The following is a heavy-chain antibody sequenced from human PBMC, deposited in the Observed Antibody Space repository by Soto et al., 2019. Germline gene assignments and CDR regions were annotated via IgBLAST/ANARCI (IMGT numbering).Heavy chain of an antibody. D-gene: IGHD6-6*01. CDR3: AKASWRSSSPPGYYYYYGMDV. V-gene: IGHV1-69*13. CDR1: GGTFSSYA. CDR2: IIPIFGTA. J-gene: IGHJ6*02. Sequence: GASVKVSCKASGGTFSSYAISWVRQAPGQGLEWMGGIIPIFGTANYAQKFQGRVTITADESTSTAYMELSSLRSEDTAVYYCAKASWRSSSPPGYYYYYGMDVWGQGTTVTVSS.